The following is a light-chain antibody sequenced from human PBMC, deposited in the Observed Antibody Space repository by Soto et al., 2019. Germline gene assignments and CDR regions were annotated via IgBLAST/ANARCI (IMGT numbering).Light chain of an antibody. V-gene: IGKV3-11*01. CDR1: QSISSY. J-gene: IGKJ1*01. CDR3: QQRSNWPPWT. Sequence: EIVLTQSPATLSLSPGDRATLSCRASQSISSYLGWYQQKPGQAPRLLIYDASIRATGIPARFSGSGSGTDFTLTISSLEPEDFAVYYCQQRSNWPPWTFGQGTKAAI. CDR2: DAS.